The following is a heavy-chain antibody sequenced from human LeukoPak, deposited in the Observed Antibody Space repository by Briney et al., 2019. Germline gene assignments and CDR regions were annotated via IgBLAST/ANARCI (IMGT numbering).Heavy chain of an antibody. CDR2: ISYDGSNK. D-gene: IGHD6-19*01. CDR1: GFTFSSYA. V-gene: IGHV3-30-3*01. J-gene: IGHJ4*02. Sequence: GGSLRLCCAASGFTFSSYAMHWVRQAPGKGLEWVAVISYDGSNKYYADSVKGRFTISRDNSKNTLYLQMNSLRAEDTAVYYCARGDGPVAGNYFDYWGQGSLVTVSS. CDR3: ARGDGPVAGNYFDY.